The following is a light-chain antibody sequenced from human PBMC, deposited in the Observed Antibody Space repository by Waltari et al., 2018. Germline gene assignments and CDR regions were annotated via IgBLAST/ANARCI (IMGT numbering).Light chain of an antibody. CDR3: VQAIQTRYP. CDR1: QSLLHSNGYNY. CDR2: LRS. V-gene: IGKV2-28*01. Sequence: EIVMTQSPLSLPVTPGEPASISCRSSQSLLHSNGYNYVDWFLQRPGQSHQLLIYLRSNRSSGVPDRFTGSGSGTDFTLRLSRVEAEDVGVYYCVQAIQTRYPFGPGTKLELK. J-gene: IGKJ2*01.